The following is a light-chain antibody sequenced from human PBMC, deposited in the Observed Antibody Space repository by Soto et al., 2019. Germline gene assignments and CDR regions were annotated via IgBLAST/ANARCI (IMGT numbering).Light chain of an antibody. Sequence: QTVVTQSPSASASLGASVKLTCTLSSGHSSYAIAWHQQQPEKGPRYLMKLNSDGSHSKGDGIPDRFSGSSSGAERYLTISSLQSEDEADYYCQTWATGIVVFGGGTKLTV. CDR2: LNSDGSH. J-gene: IGLJ2*01. CDR3: QTWATGIVV. V-gene: IGLV4-69*01. CDR1: SGHSSYA.